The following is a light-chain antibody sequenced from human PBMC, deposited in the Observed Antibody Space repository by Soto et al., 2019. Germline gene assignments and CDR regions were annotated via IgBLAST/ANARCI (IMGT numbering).Light chain of an antibody. CDR3: QQYYSYPT. Sequence: AIRMTQSPSSFSASTGDRVTITCRASQGISSYLAWYQQKPGKAPKLLIYAASTLQSGVPSRFSSSRSGTDFTLTISCLQSEDSATYYCQQYYSYPTFGQGTKLEIK. CDR2: AAS. V-gene: IGKV1-8*01. CDR1: QGISSY. J-gene: IGKJ1*01.